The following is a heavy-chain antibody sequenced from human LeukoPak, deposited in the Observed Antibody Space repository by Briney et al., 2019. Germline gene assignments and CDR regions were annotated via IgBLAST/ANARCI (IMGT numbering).Heavy chain of an antibody. V-gene: IGHV3-23*01. Sequence: GGSLRLSCAASGFTFSSYAMSWVRQAPGKGLEWVSAISGSGGSTYYADSVKGRFTISRDNSKNTLYLQMNSLRAEDTAVYYCAKGARHYYGSGSRYYFDYWGQGTLVTVSS. D-gene: IGHD3-10*01. J-gene: IGHJ4*02. CDR3: AKGARHYYGSGSRYYFDY. CDR1: GFTFSSYA. CDR2: ISGSGGST.